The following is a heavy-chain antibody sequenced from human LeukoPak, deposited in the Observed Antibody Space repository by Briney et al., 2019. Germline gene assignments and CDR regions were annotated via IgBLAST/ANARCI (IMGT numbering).Heavy chain of an antibody. D-gene: IGHD3-3*01. J-gene: IGHJ4*02. CDR1: GFTFSSYS. CDR2: ISSSGSYI. V-gene: IGHV3-21*04. Sequence: GGSLRLSCAASGFTFSSYSMNWVRQAPGKGLEWVSSISSSGSYIYYADSVKGRFTISRDNAKNSLYLHMNSLRAEDTAVYYCARDWSDYWGQGTLVTVSS. CDR3: ARDWSDY.